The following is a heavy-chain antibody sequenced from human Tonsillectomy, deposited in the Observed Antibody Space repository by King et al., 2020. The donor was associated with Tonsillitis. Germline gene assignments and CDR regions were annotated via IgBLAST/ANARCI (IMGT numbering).Heavy chain of an antibody. V-gene: IGHV5-51*01. CDR1: GYSFMNYW. CDR3: ARHAQCPNILCPTPDAFDI. D-gene: IGHD2-2*01. CDR2: ILPSDSTT. J-gene: IGHJ3*02. Sequence: QLVQSGAEVMKPGEALKISCRGSGYSFMNYWIGWVLQMPGKGLEWMGTILPSDSTTRYTPSFQGQFTISAAKSISNAYLHWRSLKASDTAMYYCARHAQCPNILCPTPDAFDIWAQGTMVTVSS.